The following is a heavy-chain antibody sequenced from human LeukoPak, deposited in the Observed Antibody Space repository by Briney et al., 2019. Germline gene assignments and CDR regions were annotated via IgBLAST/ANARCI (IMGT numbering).Heavy chain of an antibody. Sequence: GGSLRLSCAASGFTFSSYGMHWVRQAPGKGLEWVAVIWYDGSNKYYADSVKGRFTVSRDNSKNTLYLQINSLRGEDTAVYYCAKGKYSSGGVPDYWGQGTLVTVSS. J-gene: IGHJ4*02. CDR2: IWYDGSNK. V-gene: IGHV3-33*06. CDR1: GFTFSSYG. D-gene: IGHD6-19*01. CDR3: AKGKYSSGGVPDY.